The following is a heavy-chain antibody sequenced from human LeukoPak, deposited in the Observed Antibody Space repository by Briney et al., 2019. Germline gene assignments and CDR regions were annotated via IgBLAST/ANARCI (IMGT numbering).Heavy chain of an antibody. D-gene: IGHD3-22*01. CDR3: AREGSLNYYDSSGYDY. CDR1: GYSISSGYY. Sequence: PSETLSLTCTVSGYSISSGYYWGWIRQPPGKGLEWIGSIYHSGSTYYNPSLKSRVTISVDTFKNQFSLKLSSVTAADTAVYYCAREGSLNYYDSSGYDYWGQGTLVTVSS. CDR2: IYHSGST. V-gene: IGHV4-38-2*02. J-gene: IGHJ4*02.